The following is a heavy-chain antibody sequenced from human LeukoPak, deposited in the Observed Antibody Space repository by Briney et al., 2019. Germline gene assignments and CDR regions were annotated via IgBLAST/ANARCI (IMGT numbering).Heavy chain of an antibody. V-gene: IGHV3-74*03. Sequence: PGGSLRLSCAASGFTFSKYWMLWVRQAPGKALESVSRINTDGTVTTYAHSVKGRFTASRDNADNTMFLQMNSVRDKDTAVYYCATKQWLAPPPDSWGQGTPVTVSS. CDR2: INTDGTVT. D-gene: IGHD6-19*01. CDR3: ATKQWLAPPPDS. CDR1: GFTFSKYW. J-gene: IGHJ6*01.